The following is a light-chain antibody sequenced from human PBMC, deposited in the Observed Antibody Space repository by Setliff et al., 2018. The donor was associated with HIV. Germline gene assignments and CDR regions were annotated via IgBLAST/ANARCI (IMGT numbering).Light chain of an antibody. J-gene: IGLJ1*01. V-gene: IGLV3-21*04. CDR3: QVWDSSSDHPYV. Sequence: SYELTQPPSVSVALGKTARITCGGNNIGSKSVHWYQQKPGQAPVLVIYYDTDRPSGIPERFSGSNSGNTATLTISRVEAGDEADYYCQVWDSSSDHPYVFGTGTK. CDR1: NIGSKS. CDR2: YDT.